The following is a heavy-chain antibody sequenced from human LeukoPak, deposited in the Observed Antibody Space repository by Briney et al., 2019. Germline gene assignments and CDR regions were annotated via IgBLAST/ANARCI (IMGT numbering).Heavy chain of an antibody. J-gene: IGHJ4*02. Sequence: SETLSLTCTVSGGSISSYWWSWIRQPAGKGLEWIGRIYSSGSSNYNFPPESRVAISVDKLKNQFSLKLSSVTAADTAVYYCARDSADILTGFFEQWGQGTLVTVSS. CDR1: GGSISSYW. CDR2: IYSSGSS. V-gene: IGHV4-4*07. D-gene: IGHD3-9*01. CDR3: ARDSADILTGFFEQ.